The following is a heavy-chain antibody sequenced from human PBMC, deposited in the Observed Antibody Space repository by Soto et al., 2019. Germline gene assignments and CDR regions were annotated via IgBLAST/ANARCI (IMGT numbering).Heavy chain of an antibody. CDR3: VRDYVMDV. CDR2: ISTTSTYI. V-gene: IGHV3-21*01. D-gene: IGHD3-10*02. J-gene: IGHJ6*02. Sequence: GSLRLSCAASGFTFSGDAMNWVRQAPGKGLEWVSSISTTSTYIYYAGSVKGRFTISRDNANNSLHLQMNSLRAEDTAVYYCVRDYVMDVWGQGTTVTVSS. CDR1: GFTFSGDA.